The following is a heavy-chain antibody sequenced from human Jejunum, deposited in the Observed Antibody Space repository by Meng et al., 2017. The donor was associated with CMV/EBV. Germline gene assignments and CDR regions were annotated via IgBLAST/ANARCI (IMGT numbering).Heavy chain of an antibody. Sequence: QVQLQGPGPGLVTPSETLSLTCTVSGGSVNNYYWSWIRQSAGKGLEWIGRFYSSDTYNYHPSLDSRVTMSLDTSKNQFSLNLRSVTAADTATYYCARGPGASTREGFDYWGLGTLVTVSS. CDR2: FYSSDTY. CDR1: GGSVNNYY. J-gene: IGHJ4*02. CDR3: ARGPGASTREGFDY. V-gene: IGHV4-4*07. D-gene: IGHD1-26*01.